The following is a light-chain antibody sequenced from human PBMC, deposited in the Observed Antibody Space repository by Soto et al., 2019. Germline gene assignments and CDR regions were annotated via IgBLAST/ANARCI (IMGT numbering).Light chain of an antibody. CDR3: QQRSDWPST. CDR2: DAS. V-gene: IGKV3-11*01. Sequence: EIVVTQSPAILSLSPGERATLSCRASQSVSSYLAWYQQKPGQAPRLLIYDASNMATGIPARFSGSGSGTDLTLTISSLEHADFAGYSCQQRSDWPSTFGGVTKVQIK. CDR1: QSVSSY. J-gene: IGKJ4*01.